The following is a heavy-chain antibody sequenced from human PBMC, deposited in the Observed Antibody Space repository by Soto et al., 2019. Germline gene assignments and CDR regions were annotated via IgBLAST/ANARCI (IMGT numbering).Heavy chain of an antibody. CDR3: ASGGSSNWPDF. J-gene: IGHJ5*01. CDR1: GYTFTDYY. V-gene: IGHV1-2*02. CDR2: INANSGGT. Sequence: QVQLVQSGAEVKKPGASVKVSCKASGYTFTDYYMHWVRQAPGQGLEWMGWINANSGGTNYPQKFQGRVTMTSDTSISTVYMELSSLRSDDTAVYYCASGGSSNWPDFWGXGXXXTVSS. D-gene: IGHD2-15*01.